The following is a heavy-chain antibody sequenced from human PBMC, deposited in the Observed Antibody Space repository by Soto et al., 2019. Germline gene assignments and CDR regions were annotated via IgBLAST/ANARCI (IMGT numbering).Heavy chain of an antibody. CDR3: ARDLVSSWYQWFDP. J-gene: IGHJ5*02. CDR1: GFTFSSYS. V-gene: IGHV3-21*01. Sequence: PGGSLRLSCAASGFTFSSYSMNWVRQAPGKGLEWVSSISSSSSYIYYADPVKGRFTISRDNAKNSLYLQMNSLRAEDTAVYYCARDLVSSWYQWFDPWGQVTLVTVSS. CDR2: ISSSSSYI. D-gene: IGHD6-13*01.